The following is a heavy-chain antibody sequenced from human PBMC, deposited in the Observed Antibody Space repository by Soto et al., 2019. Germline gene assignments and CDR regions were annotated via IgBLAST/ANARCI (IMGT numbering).Heavy chain of an antibody. CDR2: ISYDGTNK. D-gene: IGHD3-10*01. V-gene: IGHV3-30-3*01. Sequence: QVQLVESGGGVVQPGRSLRLSCEASGFTFITYAMHWVRQAPGKGLEWVAVISYDGTNKYYADSVKGRFTISRDNSKNTLYLQMNSLRAEDTAVYFCAVHYGSGSLFHYWGQGTLVTVSS. J-gene: IGHJ4*02. CDR1: GFTFITYA. CDR3: AVHYGSGSLFHY.